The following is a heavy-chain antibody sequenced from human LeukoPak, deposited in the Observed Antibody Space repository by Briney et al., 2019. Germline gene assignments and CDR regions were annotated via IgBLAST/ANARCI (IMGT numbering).Heavy chain of an antibody. CDR2: IYYSGST. V-gene: IGHV4-59*06. CDR1: GGSISSYY. Sequence: TSETLSLTCTVSGGSISSYYWSWIRQPPGKGLEWIGYIYYSGSTYYNPSLKSRVTISVDTSKNQFSLKLSSVTAADTAVYYCASVHGDYAFAFDIWGQGTMVTVSS. D-gene: IGHD4-17*01. J-gene: IGHJ3*02. CDR3: ASVHGDYAFAFDI.